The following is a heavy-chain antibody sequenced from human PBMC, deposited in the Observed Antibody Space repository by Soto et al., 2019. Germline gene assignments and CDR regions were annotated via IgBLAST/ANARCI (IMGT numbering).Heavy chain of an antibody. Sequence: GGSLRLSCAASEFTFNNYAMSWVRQAPGKGLEWVSAIGGSGGGTYYADYVKGRFTISRDNSKNTLYLQMNSLRAEDTAVYYCAKSPGMYYYDSSGYYHYDYWGQGTLVTVSS. V-gene: IGHV3-23*01. CDR2: IGGSGGGT. CDR1: EFTFNNYA. CDR3: AKSPGMYYYDSSGYYHYDY. D-gene: IGHD3-22*01. J-gene: IGHJ4*02.